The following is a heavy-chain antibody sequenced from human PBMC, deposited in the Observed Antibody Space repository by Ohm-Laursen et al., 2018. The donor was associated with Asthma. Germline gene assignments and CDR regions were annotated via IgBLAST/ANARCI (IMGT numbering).Heavy chain of an antibody. CDR3: ASLVGIAAAVTRRYNWFDP. D-gene: IGHD6-13*01. Sequence: LSLTCAASGFTFRSYAMHWVRQAPGKGLEWVAVGGSYYDGGLKYYADSVNGRFTVSRDDSKDTLYLQMNSLRAEDTAVYYCASLVGIAAAVTRRYNWFDPWGQGTLVTVSS. CDR1: GFTFRSYA. CDR2: GGSYYDGGLK. J-gene: IGHJ5*02. V-gene: IGHV3-30-3*01.